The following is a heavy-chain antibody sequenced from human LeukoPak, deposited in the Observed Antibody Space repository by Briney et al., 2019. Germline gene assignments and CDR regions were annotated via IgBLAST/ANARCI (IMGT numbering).Heavy chain of an antibody. V-gene: IGHV4-39*01. CDR1: GGSISSSGYY. Sequence: PSETLPLTCTVSGGSISSSGYYWGWIRQPPGKGLEWIGTIYHGGSTYYNPSLKSRVTISVDTSKNQFSLKLSSVTAADTAVYYCASYYYDSSGYYYVYWGQGTLVTVSS. CDR3: ASYYYDSSGYYYVY. CDR2: IYHGGST. J-gene: IGHJ4*02. D-gene: IGHD3-22*01.